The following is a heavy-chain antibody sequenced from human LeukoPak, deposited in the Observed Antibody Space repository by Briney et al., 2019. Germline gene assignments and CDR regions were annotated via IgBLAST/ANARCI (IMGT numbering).Heavy chain of an antibody. CDR2: IYYRGST. D-gene: IGHD3-16*01. V-gene: IGHV4-61*01. Sequence: PSDTLSLTCTVSGGSFSSDTYYWSWIRQPPGKGLEWIGYIYYRGSTNYNPSLKSRVTVSVDTSKNQFSLKLNSVTATDTAVYYCARHYGPWGQGTLVTVSS. CDR1: GGSFSSDTYY. CDR3: ARHYGP. J-gene: IGHJ4*02.